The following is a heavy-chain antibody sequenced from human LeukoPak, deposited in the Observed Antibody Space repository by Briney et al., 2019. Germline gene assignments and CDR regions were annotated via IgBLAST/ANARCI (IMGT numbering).Heavy chain of an antibody. J-gene: IGHJ4*02. D-gene: IGHD2-2*01. V-gene: IGHV1-69*05. CDR1: GGTFSSYA. CDR3: ARSGGYHATSWFWGFDS. Sequence: SVKVSCKASGGTFSSYAISWVRQAPGQGLEWMGGIIPIFGTANYAQKFQGRVTITTDESTSTAYMELSSLRSEDTAVYYCARSGGYHATSWFWGFDSWGQGTLVTVSS. CDR2: IIPIFGTA.